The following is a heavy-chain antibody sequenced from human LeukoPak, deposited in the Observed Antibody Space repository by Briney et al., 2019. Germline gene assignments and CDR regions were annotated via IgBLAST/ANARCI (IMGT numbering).Heavy chain of an antibody. CDR1: GFPFSRYW. D-gene: IGHD3-10*01. J-gene: IGHJ4*02. V-gene: IGHV3-7*01. CDR3: ARDPTYDSGSPLGY. CDR2: IKYDGSEK. Sequence: GGSLRLSCAASGFPFSRYWMTWVRQAPGKGLEWVANIKYDGSEKFYVGSVRGRFTISRDNTNDSLHLQMNSLRAEDTAIYYCARDPTYDSGSPLGYGGQGTLVAVSS.